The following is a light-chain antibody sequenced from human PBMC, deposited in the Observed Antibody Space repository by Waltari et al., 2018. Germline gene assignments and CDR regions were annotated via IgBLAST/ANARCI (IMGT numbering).Light chain of an antibody. V-gene: IGLV2-8*01. J-gene: IGLJ2*01. CDR1: SSDVGVYHY. CDR2: EVS. Sequence: QSALTQPPSASGSPGQSVTISCTGTSSDVGVYHYLSWYQQHPGKAPKLMIYEVSKRPSGVPDRFSGSKSGNTASLTVSGLQAEDEADYYCSSYAGSNDVAFGGGTKLSVL. CDR3: SSYAGSNDVA.